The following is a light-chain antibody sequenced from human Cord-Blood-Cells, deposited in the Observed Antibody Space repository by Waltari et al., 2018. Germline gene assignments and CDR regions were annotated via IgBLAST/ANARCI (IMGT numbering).Light chain of an antibody. Sequence: EIVLTQSPATLSLSPGERATLPCRASQSVSSYLAWYQQKPGQAPWLLIYDASNRATGIPARFSGSGSGTDFTLTISSLEPEDFAVYYCQQRSNWPPLTFGGGTKVEIK. CDR2: DAS. J-gene: IGKJ4*01. CDR3: QQRSNWPPLT. CDR1: QSVSSY. V-gene: IGKV3-11*01.